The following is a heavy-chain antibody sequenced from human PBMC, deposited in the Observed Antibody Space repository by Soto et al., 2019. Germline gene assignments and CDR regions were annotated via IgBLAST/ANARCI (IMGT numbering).Heavy chain of an antibody. CDR1: GFTFSAYS. CDR3: ARESAPVRADS. V-gene: IGHV3-48*02. D-gene: IGHD3-10*01. CDR2: IGPSGNPI. Sequence: DVHLVESGGGVVQPGGSLRLSCAASGFTFSAYSFNWVRQAPGKGLEWLSYIGPSGNPIDYADSVKGRFTVARDNAKNSLFLQRNSLLDDDTAVYFCARESAPVRADSWGRGTLVTVSS. J-gene: IGHJ4*02.